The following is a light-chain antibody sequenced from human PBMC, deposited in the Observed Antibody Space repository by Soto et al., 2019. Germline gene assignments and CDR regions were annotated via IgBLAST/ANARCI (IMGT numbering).Light chain of an antibody. Sequence: DIQMTQSPSTLSGSVGDRVTITCRASQTISSWLAWYQQKPGKAPKLLIYKASTLKSGVPSRFSGGGSGTEFTLTISSLQPDDFATYYCQHYNSYSEAVGQGTKVELK. CDR1: QTISSW. J-gene: IGKJ1*01. V-gene: IGKV1-5*03. CDR3: QHYNSYSEA. CDR2: KAS.